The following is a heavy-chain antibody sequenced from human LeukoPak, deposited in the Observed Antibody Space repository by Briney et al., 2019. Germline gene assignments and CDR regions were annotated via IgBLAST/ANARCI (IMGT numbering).Heavy chain of an antibody. CDR2: LSPDGSAT. CDR3: AKSDWFDP. J-gene: IGHJ5*02. V-gene: IGHV3-74*01. Sequence: TGGSLRLSCAASGFTFSRHWMHWVRQSPGKGLMWVSHLSPDGSATNYADSVKGRFTVSRDNAKNTLYLQMNSLRVEDTAVYYCAKSDWFDPWGRGTLVTVSS. CDR1: GFTFSRHW.